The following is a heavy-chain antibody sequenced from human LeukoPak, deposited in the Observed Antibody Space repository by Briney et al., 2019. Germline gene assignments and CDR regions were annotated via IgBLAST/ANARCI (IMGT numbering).Heavy chain of an antibody. CDR1: GGSISSYY. J-gene: IGHJ4*02. CDR3: ASGRYCSGGSCYGIPNY. Sequence: PSETLSLTCTVSGGSISSYYWSWIRQPPGKGLEWIGNIYYSGSTNYNPSLKSRVTISVDTSKNQFSLKLSSVTAADTAVYYCASGRYCSGGSCYGIPNYWGQGTLVTVSS. D-gene: IGHD2-15*01. CDR2: IYYSGST. V-gene: IGHV4-59*08.